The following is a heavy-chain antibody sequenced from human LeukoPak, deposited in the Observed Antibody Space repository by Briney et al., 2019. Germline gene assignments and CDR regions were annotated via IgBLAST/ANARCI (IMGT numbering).Heavy chain of an antibody. J-gene: IGHJ6*02. V-gene: IGHV3-23*01. CDR3: AKDVRVGGGGMDV. CDR2: ISSSGIT. Sequence: GGSLRLSCAASGFTFSNYAMNWVRQAPGKGLEWVSLISSSGITYYADSVKGRFTISRDNSKNTVSLQMNSLRGEDTAVYYCAKDVRVGGGGMDVWGQGTPVTVSS. D-gene: IGHD1-26*01. CDR1: GFTFSNYA.